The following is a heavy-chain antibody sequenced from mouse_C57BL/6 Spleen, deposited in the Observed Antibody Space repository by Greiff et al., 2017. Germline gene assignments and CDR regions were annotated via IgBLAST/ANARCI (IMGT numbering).Heavy chain of an antibody. V-gene: IGHV3-6*01. CDR1: GYSITSGYY. CDR2: ISYDGSN. J-gene: IGHJ4*01. D-gene: IGHD1-1*01. Sequence: ESGPGLVKPSQSLSLTCSVTGYSITSGYYWNWIRQFPGNKLEWMGYISYDGSNNYNPSLKNRISITRDTSKNQFFLKLNSVTTEDTATYYCASYGGAMDYWGQGTSVTVSS. CDR3: ASYGGAMDY.